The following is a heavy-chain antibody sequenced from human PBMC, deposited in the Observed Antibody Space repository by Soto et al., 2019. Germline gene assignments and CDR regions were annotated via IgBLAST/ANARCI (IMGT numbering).Heavy chain of an antibody. CDR2: IYPGDSDS. CDR1: GYSFTSYW. V-gene: IGHV5-51*01. CDR3: GRQEVGATKGLDY. Sequence: GESLKISRTGSGYSFTSYWLGWVRQMPGKGLEWMGIIYPGDSDSRYSPSFQGQVTISAEQSISTAYLRWSSLKASDTAECYCGRQEVGATKGLDYWGQGTLVTVSS. J-gene: IGHJ4*02. D-gene: IGHD1-26*01.